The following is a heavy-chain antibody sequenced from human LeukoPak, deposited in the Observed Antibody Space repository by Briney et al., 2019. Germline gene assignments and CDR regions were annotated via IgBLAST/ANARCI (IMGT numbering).Heavy chain of an antibody. J-gene: IGHJ4*02. CDR1: GFTFSSYG. CDR3: AREGYYDSSDYFDY. D-gene: IGHD3-22*01. CDR2: ISSSGSTI. V-gene: IGHV3-48*04. Sequence: GRSLRLSCAASGFTFSSYGMHWVRQAPGKGLEWVSYISSSGSTIYYADSVKGRFTISRDNAKNSLYLQMNSLRAEDTAFYYCAREGYYDSSDYFDYWGQGTLVTVSS.